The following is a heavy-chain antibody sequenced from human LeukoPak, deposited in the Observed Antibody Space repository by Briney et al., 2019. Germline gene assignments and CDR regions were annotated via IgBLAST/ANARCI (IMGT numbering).Heavy chain of an antibody. V-gene: IGHV1-18*01. D-gene: IGHD5-24*01. Sequence: ASVKVSCKASGHTFTSYGISWVRQAPGQGLEWMGWISAYNGNTNYAQKLQGRVTMTTDTSTSTAYMELRSLRSDDTAVYYCARDLRGMATPYFDYWGQGTLVTVSS. CDR3: ARDLRGMATPYFDY. J-gene: IGHJ4*02. CDR2: ISAYNGNT. CDR1: GHTFTSYG.